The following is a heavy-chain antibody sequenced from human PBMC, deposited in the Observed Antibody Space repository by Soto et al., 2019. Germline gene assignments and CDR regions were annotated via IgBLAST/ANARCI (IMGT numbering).Heavy chain of an antibody. V-gene: IGHV4-59*08. D-gene: IGHD3-3*01. Sequence: GSLRLSCAASGFTFSSYAMSWVRQAPGKGLEWIGYIYYSGSTNYNPSLKSRVTISVDTSKNQFSLKLSSVTAADTAVYYCARSPHFGVVGDYWGQGTLVTVSS. CDR3: ARSPHFGVVGDY. J-gene: IGHJ4*02. CDR2: IYYSGST. CDR1: GFTFSSYA.